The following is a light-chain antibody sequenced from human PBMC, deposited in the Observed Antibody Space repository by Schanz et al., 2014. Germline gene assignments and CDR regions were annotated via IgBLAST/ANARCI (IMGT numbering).Light chain of an antibody. Sequence: EIVMTQSPATLSVSPGERATLSCRASQSVSTNLAWYRQKPGQAPSLLIYGASARATGIPARFSGSGSGTEFTLTISSLQSEDFATYFCQQSHDGVWTFGQGTTVEIK. J-gene: IGKJ1*01. V-gene: IGKV3-15*01. CDR1: QSVSTN. CDR2: GAS. CDR3: QQSHDGVWT.